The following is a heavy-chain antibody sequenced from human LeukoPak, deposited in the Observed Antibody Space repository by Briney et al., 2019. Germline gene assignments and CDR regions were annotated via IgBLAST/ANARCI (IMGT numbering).Heavy chain of an antibody. CDR3: AREDYGGNSGTYFDY. CDR1: GDSVSSSSAA. CDR2: TYYRSKWYN. D-gene: IGHD4-23*01. Sequence: SQTLSLTCAISGDSVSSSSAAWNWIRQSPSRGLEWLGRTYYRSKWYNEYAASVRSRITINPDTSKNQFSLQLNSVTPEDTAVYYCAREDYGGNSGTYFDYWGQGTLVTVSS. V-gene: IGHV6-1*01. J-gene: IGHJ4*02.